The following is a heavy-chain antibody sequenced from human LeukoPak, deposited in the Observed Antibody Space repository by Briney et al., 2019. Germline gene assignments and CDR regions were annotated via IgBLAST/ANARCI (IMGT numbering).Heavy chain of an antibody. D-gene: IGHD6-13*01. CDR1: GFIFSNYG. CDR3: AREATAGYSSSWYSYYYYYMDV. J-gene: IGHJ6*03. Sequence: GGSLRLSCAASGFIFSNYGMHWVRQAPGKGLEWVAVISYDGSNKYYADSVKGRFTISRDNSKNTLYLQMNSLRAEDTAVYYCAREATAGYSSSWYSYYYYYMDVWGKGPRSPSP. CDR2: ISYDGSNK. V-gene: IGHV3-30*19.